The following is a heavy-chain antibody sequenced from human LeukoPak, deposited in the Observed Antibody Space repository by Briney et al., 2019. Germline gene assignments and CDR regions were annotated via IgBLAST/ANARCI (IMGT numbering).Heavy chain of an antibody. CDR3: ARDLYSSGSIDY. CDR1: GFTFSTYS. Sequence: PGGSLRLSCAASGFTFSTYSMNWVRQAPGKGLEWVSYISSSSTIYYADSVKGRFTISRDNAKNSLYLQMNSLRAEDTAVYYCARDLYSSGSIDYWGQGTLVTVSS. D-gene: IGHD6-19*01. CDR2: ISSSSTI. V-gene: IGHV3-48*01. J-gene: IGHJ4*02.